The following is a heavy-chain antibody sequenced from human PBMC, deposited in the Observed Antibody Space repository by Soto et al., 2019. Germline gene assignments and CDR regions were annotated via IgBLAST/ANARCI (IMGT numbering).Heavy chain of an antibody. D-gene: IGHD6-13*01. V-gene: IGHV1-18*01. CDR1: GYTFTSYG. J-gene: IGHJ3*02. Sequence: ASVKVSFKASGYTFTSYGISWVRQAPGQGLEWMGWISAYNGNTNYAQKLQGRVTMTTDTSTSTAYMELRSLRSDDTAVYYCTRAYSGITFDIWGQGTMVTVSS. CDR3: TRAYSGITFDI. CDR2: ISAYNGNT.